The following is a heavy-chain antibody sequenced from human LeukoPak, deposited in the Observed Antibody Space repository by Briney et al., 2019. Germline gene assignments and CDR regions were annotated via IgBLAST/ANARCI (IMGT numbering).Heavy chain of an antibody. CDR3: ARDRYCSSTSCYQRDY. V-gene: IGHV3-21*01. CDR2: ISSSSSYI. Sequence: GGSLRLSCAASGFTFSSYSMNWVRQAPGKGLEWVSSISSSSSYIYYADSVKGRFTISRDNAKNSLYLQMNSLRAEDTAVYYCARDRYCSSTSCYQRDYWGQGTLVTVSS. D-gene: IGHD2-2*01. CDR1: GFTFSSYS. J-gene: IGHJ4*02.